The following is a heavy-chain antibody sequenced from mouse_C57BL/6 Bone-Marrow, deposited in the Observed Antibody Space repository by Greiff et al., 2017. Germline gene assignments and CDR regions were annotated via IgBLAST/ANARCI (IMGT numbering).Heavy chain of an antibody. CDR2: IRGGVGNT. V-gene: IGHV5-9*01. Sequence: EVNVVASGGGLVKPGGSLKLSCAASGFTFSSYTMSWVRQTPEKRLEWVATIRGGVGNTYYPDSVKCRFTLSRDNAKNTMYLQMRRLSSEDTALDYYARRRAAGYFDVWGTGTTVTVSS. CDR3: ARRRAAGYFDV. CDR1: GFTFSSYT. J-gene: IGHJ1*03. D-gene: IGHD6-1*01.